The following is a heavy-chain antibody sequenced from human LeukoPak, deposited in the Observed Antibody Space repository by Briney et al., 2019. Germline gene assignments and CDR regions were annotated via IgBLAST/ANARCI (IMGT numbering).Heavy chain of an antibody. V-gene: IGHV1-24*01. CDR1: GHTLTELS. CDR2: FDPEDGET. Sequence: ASVKVSCKVSGHTLTELSMHWVRQAPGKGLEWMGGFDPEDGETIYAQKFQGRVTMTEATSTDTAYMELSSLRSEDTAVYHCATAGSYGDLYYFDYWGQGTLVTVSS. D-gene: IGHD5-18*01. J-gene: IGHJ4*02. CDR3: ATAGSYGDLYYFDY.